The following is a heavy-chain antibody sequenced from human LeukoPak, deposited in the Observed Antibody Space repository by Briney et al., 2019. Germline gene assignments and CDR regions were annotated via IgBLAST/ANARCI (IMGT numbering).Heavy chain of an antibody. Sequence: PSETLSLTCHVSGGSIRSSGYCWAWLRQPPGKGLEWLGTIYNSGSFSYNESLRRRVAMSVDTSRNQISLNLTSATAADTAVYYCARGVRGFGADSHNGLDPWDQGVPVTVSS. J-gene: IGHJ5*02. CDR3: ARGVRGFGADSHNGLDP. CDR1: GGSIRSSGYC. V-gene: IGHV4-39*07. CDR2: IYNSGSF. D-gene: IGHD2-15*01.